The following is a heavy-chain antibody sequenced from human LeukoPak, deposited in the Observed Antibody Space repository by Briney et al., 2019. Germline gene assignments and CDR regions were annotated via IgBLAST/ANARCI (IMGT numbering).Heavy chain of an antibody. CDR3: AKDGVPFWSGYLDFDY. CDR2: INPSGGST. V-gene: IGHV1-46*01. CDR1: GYTFTSYY. Sequence: ASVKVSCKASGYTFTSYYTHWVRQAPGQGLEWMGIINPSGGSTSYAQKFQGRVTMTRDTSTSTVYMELSSLRAEDTAVYYCAKDGVPFWSGYLDFDYWGQGTLVTVSS. D-gene: IGHD3-3*01. J-gene: IGHJ4*02.